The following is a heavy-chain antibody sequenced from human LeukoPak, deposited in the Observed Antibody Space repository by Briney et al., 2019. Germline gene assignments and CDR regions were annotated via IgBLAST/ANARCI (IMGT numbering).Heavy chain of an antibody. CDR1: XFIXKNYG. V-gene: IGHV3-23*01. CDR3: AKGSSGYFADL. CDR2: ISNDGGGT. J-gene: IGHJ5*02. Sequence: CXXXXFIXKNYGLIGVRRAPGKELEWVSAISNDGGGTNYADFVKGRFTISRDNSKNTLFLQMNSLRAEDTALYYCAKGSSGYFADLWGQGTLVTVSS. D-gene: IGHD3-22*01.